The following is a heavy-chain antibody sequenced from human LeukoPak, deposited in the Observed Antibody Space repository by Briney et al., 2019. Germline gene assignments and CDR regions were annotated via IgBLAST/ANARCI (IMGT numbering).Heavy chain of an antibody. CDR1: GYSISIGHY. Sequence: SSETLSLTCAVSGYSISIGHYWGWIRQPPGKGLEWIGSIYHSGSTYYNPSLKSRVTISVDTSKNQFSLKLRSVTAADTAVYYCARHGNTVVAELPYWGQGTLVTVSS. CDR3: ARHGNTVVAELPY. V-gene: IGHV4-38-2*01. D-gene: IGHD3-16*01. CDR2: IYHSGST. J-gene: IGHJ4*02.